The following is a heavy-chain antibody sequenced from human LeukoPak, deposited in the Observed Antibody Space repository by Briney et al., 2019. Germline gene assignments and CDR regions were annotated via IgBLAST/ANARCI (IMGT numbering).Heavy chain of an antibody. Sequence: GGSLRLSCAASGFTFSDYYMSWIRQAPGKGLEWVSYISSSGSTIYYADSVKGRFTISRDNAKNSLYLQMNSLRAEDTAVYYCARVSHTAMVVYYYMDVWGRGTTVTVSS. V-gene: IGHV3-11*04. CDR3: ARVSHTAMVVYYYMDV. D-gene: IGHD5-18*01. CDR1: GFTFSDYY. CDR2: ISSSGSTI. J-gene: IGHJ6*03.